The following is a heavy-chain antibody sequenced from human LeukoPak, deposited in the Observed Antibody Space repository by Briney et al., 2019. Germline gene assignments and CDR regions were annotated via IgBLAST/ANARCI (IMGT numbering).Heavy chain of an antibody. D-gene: IGHD6-13*01. CDR2: IYYSGST. CDR3: ARESGKYSSSWYYFDY. Sequence: SETLSLTCTVSGGSISSYYWSCIRQPPGKGLEWIGYIYYSGSTNYNPSLKSRVTISVDTSKNQFSLKLSSVTAADTAVYYCARESGKYSSSWYYFDYWGQGTLVTVSS. CDR1: GGSISSYY. V-gene: IGHV4-59*01. J-gene: IGHJ4*02.